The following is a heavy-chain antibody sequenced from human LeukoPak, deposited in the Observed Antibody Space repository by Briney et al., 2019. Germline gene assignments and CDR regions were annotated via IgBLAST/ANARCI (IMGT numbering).Heavy chain of an antibody. D-gene: IGHD6-13*01. Sequence: ASVKVSCKASGYSFTDYFIHWVRQAPGQGLEWMGRINPNTGGTKYAPRFQGWVTMTRDTSVNTAYMELNRLTSDNTAVYFCARGSNWYGDYWGQGTLAIVSS. CDR3: ARGSNWYGDY. V-gene: IGHV1-2*04. CDR1: GYSFTDYF. CDR2: INPNTGGT. J-gene: IGHJ4*02.